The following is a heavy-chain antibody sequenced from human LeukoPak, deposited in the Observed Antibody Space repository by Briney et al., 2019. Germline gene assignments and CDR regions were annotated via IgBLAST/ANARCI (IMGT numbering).Heavy chain of an antibody. D-gene: IGHD3-22*01. CDR3: ARPYDSSGFDY. J-gene: IGHJ4*02. V-gene: IGHV1-69*05. Sequence: EASVKVSCKASGGTFSSYAIGWVRQAPGQGLEWMGRIIPIFGTANYAQKFQGRVTITTDESTSTAYMELSSLRSEDTAVYYCARPYDSSGFDYWGQGTLVTVSS. CDR1: GGTFSSYA. CDR2: IIPIFGTA.